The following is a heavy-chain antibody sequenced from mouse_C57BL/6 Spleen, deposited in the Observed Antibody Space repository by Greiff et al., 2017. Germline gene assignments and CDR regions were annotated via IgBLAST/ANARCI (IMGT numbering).Heavy chain of an antibody. CDR3: TRRGYSNSYFDY. CDR1: GYTFTDYE. CDR2: IDPETGGT. V-gene: IGHV1-15*01. Sequence: QVQLQQSGAELVRPGASVTLSCKASGYTFTDYEMHWVKQTPVHGLEWIGAIDPETGGTAYNQKFKGKAILTADKSSSTAYMELRSLTSEDSAVYYCTRRGYSNSYFDYWGQGTTRTVSS. J-gene: IGHJ2*01. D-gene: IGHD2-5*01.